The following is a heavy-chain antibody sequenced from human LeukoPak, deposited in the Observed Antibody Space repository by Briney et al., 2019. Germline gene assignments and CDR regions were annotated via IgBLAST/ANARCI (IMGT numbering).Heavy chain of an antibody. D-gene: IGHD6-19*01. J-gene: IGHJ4*02. CDR2: ISSSSSYI. Sequence: GGSLRLTCAASGFTFSSYSMNWVRQAPGKGLEWVSSISSSSSYIYYADSVKGRFTISRDNAKNSLYLQMNSLRAEDTAVYYCASFSIAVAGIDYWGQGTLVTVSS. CDR1: GFTFSSYS. V-gene: IGHV3-21*01. CDR3: ASFSIAVAGIDY.